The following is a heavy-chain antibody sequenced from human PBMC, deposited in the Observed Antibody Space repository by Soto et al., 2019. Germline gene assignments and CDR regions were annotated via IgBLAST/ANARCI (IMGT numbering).Heavy chain of an antibody. V-gene: IGHV1-69*12. J-gene: IGHJ4*02. CDR2: IIPMSGAT. D-gene: IGHD1-26*01. Sequence: QVXLXXSGAXVKKPGSSVKVSCKASGGTFSSYALSWVRQAPGQGLEWMGGIIPMSGATNYAQKFQGRVTFTADESTNTAYLELTSLRSEDTAVYYCARGGPENDYWGQGTLVTVSS. CDR3: ARGGPENDY. CDR1: GGTFSSYA.